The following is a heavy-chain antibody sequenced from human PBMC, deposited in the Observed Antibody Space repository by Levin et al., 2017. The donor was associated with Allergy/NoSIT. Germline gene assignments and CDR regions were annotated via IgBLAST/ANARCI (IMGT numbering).Heavy chain of an antibody. CDR1: GFTFSSYG. D-gene: IGHD4-17*01. Sequence: GGSLRLSCAASGFTFSSYGMHWVRQAPGKGLEWVAVISYDGSNKYYADSVKGRFTISRDNSKNTLYLQMNSLRAEDTAVYYCAKEPHQMTTVTGAFDYWGQGTLVTVSS. CDR3: AKEPHQMTTVTGAFDY. V-gene: IGHV3-30*18. J-gene: IGHJ4*02. CDR2: ISYDGSNK.